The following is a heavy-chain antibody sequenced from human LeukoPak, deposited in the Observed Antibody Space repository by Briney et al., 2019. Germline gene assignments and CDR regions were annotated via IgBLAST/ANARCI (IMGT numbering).Heavy chain of an antibody. CDR1: GFTFSTYG. Sequence: GGSLRLSCAASGFTFSTYGMNWVRQAPGKGLEWVSYTSSSGTTIYYADSVKGRFTISRDNSQNTLYLQMNSLRPEDTAVYYCARLLYYYDSSIYQRYFDYWGQGTLVTVSS. CDR2: TSSSGTTI. V-gene: IGHV3-48*01. J-gene: IGHJ4*02. CDR3: ARLLYYYDSSIYQRYFDY. D-gene: IGHD3-22*01.